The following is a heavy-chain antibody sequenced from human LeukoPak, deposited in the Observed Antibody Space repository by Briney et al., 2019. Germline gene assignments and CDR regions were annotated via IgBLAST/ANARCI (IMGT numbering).Heavy chain of an antibody. CDR3: ARDIKLYGDLTYFDY. D-gene: IGHD4-17*01. CDR1: GFSFSSYA. Sequence: PGGSLRLSCAASGFSFSSYAMTWARQAPVKGLEWASAISGDGTRTYYADSVKGRFTISRDNSKNTLYLQMNSLRAEDTAVYYCARDIKLYGDLTYFDYWGRGTLVTVSS. CDR2: ISGDGTRT. V-gene: IGHV3-23*01. J-gene: IGHJ4*02.